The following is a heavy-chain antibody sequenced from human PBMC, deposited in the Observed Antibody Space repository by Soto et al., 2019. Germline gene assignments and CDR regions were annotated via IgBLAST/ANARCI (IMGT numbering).Heavy chain of an antibody. CDR1: GDSISGGSYY. CDR2: IHYSGST. V-gene: IGHV4-39*01. CDR3: ARQNGGLRPNFDY. Sequence: QLQLQESGPGLVKPSETLSLTCTVSGDSISGGSYYWALIRQPPGKGLEWIGTIHYSGSTYYNASLQSRITVSVDTSKNRFSLHLTSVTAADTAVYYCARQNGGLRPNFDYWGQGSLVTVSS. J-gene: IGHJ4*02. D-gene: IGHD3-3*01.